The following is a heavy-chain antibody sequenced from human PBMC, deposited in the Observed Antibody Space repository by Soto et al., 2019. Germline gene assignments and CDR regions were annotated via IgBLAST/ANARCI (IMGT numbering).Heavy chain of an antibody. D-gene: IGHD5-12*01. CDR3: DRWGFNGYDNYH. V-gene: IGHV2-5*02. J-gene: IGHJ5*02. CDR1: GFSLDTSGVS. Sequence: QITLKESGPTLVKPTQTLTVTCTFSGFSLDTSGVSVGWIRQPPGKAPDWLALIFWDGNKYYSPSLKSRLTTTKATSKNQVVLTVTIMDPMDTATYFCDRWGFNGYDNYHWGRGTLVTVSS. CDR2: IFWDGNK.